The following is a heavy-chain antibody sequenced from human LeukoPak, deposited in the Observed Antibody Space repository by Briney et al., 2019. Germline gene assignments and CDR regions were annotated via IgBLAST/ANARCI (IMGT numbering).Heavy chain of an antibody. CDR3: AKDLRSSGWYHYFDY. CDR1: GFTFSSYA. CDR2: ISGSGGST. Sequence: GGSLRLSCAAFGFTFSSYAMSWVRQAPGKGLEWVSAISGSGGSTYYADSVKGRFTISRDNSKNTLYLQMNSLRAEDTAVYYCAKDLRSSGWYHYFDYWGQGTLVTVSS. V-gene: IGHV3-23*01. J-gene: IGHJ4*02. D-gene: IGHD6-19*01.